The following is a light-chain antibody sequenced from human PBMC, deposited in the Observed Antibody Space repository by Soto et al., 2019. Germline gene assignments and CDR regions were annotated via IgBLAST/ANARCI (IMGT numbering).Light chain of an antibody. CDR1: DSVSISY. CDR3: QQWGNSPRVT. V-gene: IGKV3-20*01. CDR2: GAS. J-gene: IGKJ4*01. Sequence: IVLTQSPGTLSLTTGERATLSCRASDSVSISYLAWYQQRSGQAPRLLIYGASTRATGIPDRFSGSGSGTDFTLTISRLEPVDSAVYFRQQWGNSPRVTFGGGTKVEIK.